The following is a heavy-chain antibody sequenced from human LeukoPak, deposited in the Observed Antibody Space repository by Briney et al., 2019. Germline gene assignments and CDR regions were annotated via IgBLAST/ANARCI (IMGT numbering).Heavy chain of an antibody. Sequence: PGGSLRLSCVASGFAFSNYVLTWVRQAPGKGLEWVSAVSGSGGRGTTYYADSVKGRFTISRDNAKNTVYLQLNSLSAEDTAVYYCTTREIVVEPAQTSMVRGVLWRSDFWGHGTLVTVSS. CDR1: GFAFSNYV. J-gene: IGHJ4*01. CDR2: VSGSGGRGTT. D-gene: IGHD3-10*01. CDR3: TTREIVVEPAQTSMVRGVLWRSDF. V-gene: IGHV3-23*01.